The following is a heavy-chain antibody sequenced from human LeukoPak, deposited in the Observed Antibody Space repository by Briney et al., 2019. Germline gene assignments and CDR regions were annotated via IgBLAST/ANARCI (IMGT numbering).Heavy chain of an antibody. CDR1: GFTFSSYE. V-gene: IGHV3-48*03. D-gene: IGHD6-19*01. J-gene: IGHJ4*02. Sequence: GGFLRLSCAASGFTFSSYEMNWVRQAPGKGLEWVSYISSSGTTIYYADSVKGRFTISRDNAKNSLYLQMNSLRAEDTAVYYCARDPGIAVPLYYFDYWGQGTLVTVSS. CDR2: ISSSGTTI. CDR3: ARDPGIAVPLYYFDY.